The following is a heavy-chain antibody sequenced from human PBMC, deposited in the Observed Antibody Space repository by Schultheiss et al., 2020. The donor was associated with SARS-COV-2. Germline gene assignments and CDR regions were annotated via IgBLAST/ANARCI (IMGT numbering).Heavy chain of an antibody. CDR2: IYYSGST. V-gene: IGHV4-59*01. Sequence: SETLSLTCTVSGGSISSYYWSWIRQPAGKGLEWIGYIYYSGSTNYNPSLKSRVTISVDTSKNQFSLKLSSVTAADTAVYYCARASPLIAAALDAFDIWGQGTMVTVSS. CDR1: GGSISSYY. D-gene: IGHD6-13*01. CDR3: ARASPLIAAALDAFDI. J-gene: IGHJ3*02.